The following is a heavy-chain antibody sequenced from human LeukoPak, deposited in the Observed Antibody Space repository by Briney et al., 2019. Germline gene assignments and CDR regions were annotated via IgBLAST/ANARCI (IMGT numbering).Heavy chain of an antibody. J-gene: IGHJ6*02. CDR2: ISGSGGST. V-gene: IGHV3-23*01. CDR1: GFTFSSYA. CDR3: AKGTTMIVVVITSYYYYGMDV. D-gene: IGHD3-22*01. Sequence: GGSLRLSCAASGFTFSSYAMSWVRQAPGKGLEWVSAISGSGGSTYYADSVKGRFTISRDNSKNTLYLQMNSPRAEDTAVYYCAKGTTMIVVVITSYYYYGMDVWGQGTTVTVSS.